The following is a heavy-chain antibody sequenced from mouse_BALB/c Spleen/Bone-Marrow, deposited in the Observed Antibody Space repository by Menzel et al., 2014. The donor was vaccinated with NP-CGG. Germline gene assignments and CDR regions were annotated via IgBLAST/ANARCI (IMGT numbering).Heavy chain of an antibody. CDR2: INPSTGYT. CDR1: GYTFTSYW. J-gene: IGHJ1*01. V-gene: IGHV1-7*01. Sequence: VKLMESGAELAKPGASVKMSCKASGYTFTSYWMHWVKQRPGQGLEWIGYINPSTGYTEYNQKFKDKATLTADKSSSTAYMQLSSLESEDYADYYCARDWYFDVWGAGTTVTVSS. CDR3: ARDWYFDV.